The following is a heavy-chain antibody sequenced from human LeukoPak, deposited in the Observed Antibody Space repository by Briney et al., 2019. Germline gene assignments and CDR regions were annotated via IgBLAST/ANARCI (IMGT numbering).Heavy chain of an antibody. CDR3: ARGRVVRELLLARPNQNWFDP. CDR1: GGSFSAYY. CDR2: INHSGST. V-gene: IGHV4-34*01. D-gene: IGHD1-26*01. J-gene: IGHJ5*02. Sequence: MASETLSLTCAVYGGSFSAYYWSWIRQPPGKGLEWIGEINHSGSTNYNPSLRSRVTKSVDTPKNQFSLKLNSVTAADTAVYYCARGRVVRELLLARPNQNWFDPWGQGTLVTVSS.